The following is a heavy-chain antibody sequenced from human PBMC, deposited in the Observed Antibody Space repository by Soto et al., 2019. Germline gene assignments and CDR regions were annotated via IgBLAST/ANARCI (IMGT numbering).Heavy chain of an antibody. CDR2: ISAYNGNT. D-gene: IGHD6-19*01. CDR3: TRIAVAGTSGWFDP. J-gene: IGHJ5*02. V-gene: IGHV1-18*01. CDR1: DYTFTSYG. Sequence: ASVKVSCKASDYTFTSYGISWVRQAPGQGLEWMGWISAYNGNTNYAQKLQGRVTMTTDTSTSTAYMELRSLRSDDTAVYYCTRIAVAGTSGWFDPWGQGTLVTVSS.